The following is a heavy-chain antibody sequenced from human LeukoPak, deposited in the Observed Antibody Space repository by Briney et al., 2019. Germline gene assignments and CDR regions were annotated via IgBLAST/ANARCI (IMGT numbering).Heavy chain of an antibody. CDR1: GGSFSGYY. V-gene: IGHV4-34*01. J-gene: IGHJ1*01. CDR3: ARAYYDFRSGPYFRH. CDR2: INHSGST. Sequence: SETLSLTCAVYGGSFSGYYWSWIRQPPGKGLEWIGEINHSGSTNYNPSLKSRVTISVDTSKNQFSLKLSSVTAADTAVYYCARAYYDFRSGPYFRHWGQGTLVTVSS. D-gene: IGHD3-3*01.